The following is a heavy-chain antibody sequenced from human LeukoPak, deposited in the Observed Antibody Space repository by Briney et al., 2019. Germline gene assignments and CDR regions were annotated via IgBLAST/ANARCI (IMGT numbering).Heavy chain of an antibody. Sequence: GGSLRLSCAASGFTFDDYAMPWVRQAPGKGLEWVANIKQDGSEKYYVDSVKGRFAISRDNAKNSLYLQMNSLRAEDTAVYYCARERRAQGAFDIWGQGTMVTVSS. CDR1: GFTFDDYA. CDR3: ARERRAQGAFDI. CDR2: IKQDGSEK. V-gene: IGHV3-7*01. J-gene: IGHJ3*02.